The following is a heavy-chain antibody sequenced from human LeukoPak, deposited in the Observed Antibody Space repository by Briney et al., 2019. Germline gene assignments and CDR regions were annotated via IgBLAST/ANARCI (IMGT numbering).Heavy chain of an antibody. Sequence: GGSLRLSCAASGFTFSSYSMNWVRQAPGKGLEWVSSISSSSSYIYYADSGKGRFTISRDNAKNSLYLQMNSLRAEDTAVYYCARDDYDSSAPIYFQHWGQGTLVTVSS. CDR1: GFTFSSYS. D-gene: IGHD3-22*01. J-gene: IGHJ1*01. V-gene: IGHV3-21*01. CDR2: ISSSSSYI. CDR3: ARDDYDSSAPIYFQH.